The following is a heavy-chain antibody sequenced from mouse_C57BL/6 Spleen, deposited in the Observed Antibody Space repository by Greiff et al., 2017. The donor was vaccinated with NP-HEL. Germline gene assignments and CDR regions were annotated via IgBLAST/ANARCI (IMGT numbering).Heavy chain of an antibody. V-gene: IGHV5-17*01. D-gene: IGHD3-1*01. CDR1: GFTFSDYG. CDR3: ARSGQKEWFAY. CDR2: ISSGSSTI. J-gene: IGHJ3*01. Sequence: EVHLVESGGGLVKPGGSLKLSCAASGFTFSDYGMHWVRQAPEKGLEWVAYISSGSSTIYYADTVKGRFTISRDNAKNTLFLQMTSLRSEDTAMCDCARSGQKEWFAYWGQGTLVTVSA.